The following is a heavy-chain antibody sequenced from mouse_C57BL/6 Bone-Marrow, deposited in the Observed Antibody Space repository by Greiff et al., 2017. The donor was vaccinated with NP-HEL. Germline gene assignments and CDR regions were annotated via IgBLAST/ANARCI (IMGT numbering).Heavy chain of an antibody. Sequence: VNVVESGPGLVAPSQSLSITCTVSGFSLTSYGVDWVRQSPGKGLEWLGVIWGVGSTNYNSALKSRLSISKDNSKSQVFLKMNSLQTDDTAMYYCATLYYGKRFAYWGQGTLVTVSA. CDR1: GFSLTSYG. CDR2: IWGVGST. D-gene: IGHD2-1*01. V-gene: IGHV2-6*01. J-gene: IGHJ3*01. CDR3: ATLYYGKRFAY.